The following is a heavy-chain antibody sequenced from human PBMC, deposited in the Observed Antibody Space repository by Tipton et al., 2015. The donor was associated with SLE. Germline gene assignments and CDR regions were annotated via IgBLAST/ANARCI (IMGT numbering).Heavy chain of an antibody. CDR2: ISAYNGNT. J-gene: IGHJ5*02. V-gene: IGHV1-18*01. Sequence: QLVQSGAEVKKPGASVKVSCKASGYTFTSYGISWVRQAPGQGLEWMGWISAYNGNTNYAQKLQGRVTMTRDTSTSTVYMELSSLRSEDTAVYYCAREDGTVTTGWFDPWGQGTLVTVSS. D-gene: IGHD4-17*01. CDR3: AREDGTVTTGWFDP. CDR1: GYTFTSYG.